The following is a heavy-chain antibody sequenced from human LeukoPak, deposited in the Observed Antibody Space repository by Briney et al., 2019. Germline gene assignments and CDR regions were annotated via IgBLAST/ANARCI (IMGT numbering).Heavy chain of an antibody. CDR1: GFTFSSYA. CDR2: ISSNGGST. D-gene: IGHD6-6*01. V-gene: IGHV3-64*01. J-gene: IGHJ6*03. CDR3: ARDGAARRYYYYYYMDV. Sequence: GGSLRLSCAASGFTFSSYAMHWVRQAPGKGLEYVSAISSNGGSTHYANSVKGRFTISRDNSKNTLYLQMGSLRAEDMAVYYCARDGAARRYYYYYYMDVWGKGTTVTVSS.